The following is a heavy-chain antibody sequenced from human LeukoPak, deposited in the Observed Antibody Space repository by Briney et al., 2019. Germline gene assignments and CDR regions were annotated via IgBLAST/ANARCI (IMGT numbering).Heavy chain of an antibody. CDR3: ARGNWDPHDAFDI. J-gene: IGHJ3*02. CDR2: ISSSSSYM. CDR1: GFTFSSYS. Sequence: PGGSLRLSCAASGFTFSSYSMNWVRQAPGKGLEWVSSISSSSSYMYYADSVKGRFTISRDNAKNSLYLQMNSLRAEDTAVYYCARGNWDPHDAFDIWGQGTMVTVSS. D-gene: IGHD7-27*01. V-gene: IGHV3-21*01.